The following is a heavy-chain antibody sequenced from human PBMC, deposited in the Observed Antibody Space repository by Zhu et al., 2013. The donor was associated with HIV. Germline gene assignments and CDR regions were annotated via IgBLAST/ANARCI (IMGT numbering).Heavy chain of an antibody. CDR2: ISAYNGNT. CDR3: ARHKSQYGSGSYYNVHYFDY. J-gene: IGHJ4*02. D-gene: IGHD3-10*01. Sequence: QVQLVQSGAEVKKPGASVKVSCKASGYTFTSYGISWVRQAPGQGLEWMGWISAYNGNTNYAQKLQGRVTMTTDTSTSTAYMELRSLRSDDTAVYYCARHKSQYGSGSYYNVHYFDYWGQGTLVTVSS. V-gene: IGHV1-18*01. CDR1: GYTFTSYG.